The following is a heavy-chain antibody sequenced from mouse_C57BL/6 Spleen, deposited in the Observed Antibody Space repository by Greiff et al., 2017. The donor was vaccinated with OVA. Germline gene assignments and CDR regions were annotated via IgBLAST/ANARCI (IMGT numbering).Heavy chain of an antibody. CDR1: GYTFTDYN. J-gene: IGHJ3*01. V-gene: IGHV1-18*01. Sequence: VQLQQSGPELVKPGASVKIPCKASGYTFTDYNMDWVKQSHGKSLEWIGDINPNNGGTIYNQKFKGKATLTVDKSSSTAYMGLRSLTSEETAVYYCAREGGAYWGQGTLVTVSA. CDR3: AREGGAY. CDR2: INPNNGGT.